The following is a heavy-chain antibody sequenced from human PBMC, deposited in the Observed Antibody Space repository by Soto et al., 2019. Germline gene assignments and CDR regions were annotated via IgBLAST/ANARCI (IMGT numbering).Heavy chain of an antibody. Sequence: QVQLQESGPGLVKPSGTLSLTCAVSGGSISSSNWWSWVRQPPGKGLAWIGEIYHSGNTNYNPSLKSRVTMAVDKSRNQVSLKLSSVTAADTAVYYCARRWGEGRVDYWGQGTLVTVSS. D-gene: IGHD3-10*01. CDR1: GGSISSSNW. CDR2: IYHSGNT. CDR3: ARRWGEGRVDY. J-gene: IGHJ4*02. V-gene: IGHV4-4*02.